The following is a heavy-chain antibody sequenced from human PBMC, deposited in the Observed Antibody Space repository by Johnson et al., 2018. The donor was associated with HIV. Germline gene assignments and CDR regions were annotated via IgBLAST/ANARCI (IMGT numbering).Heavy chain of an antibody. J-gene: IGHJ3*02. CDR1: GFTFSNVW. Sequence: VQLVESGGGLVQPGGSLRLSCAASGFTFSNVWMNWVRQAPGKGLEWVGRIKSKSDGGTTHYAAPVKGRFSISRDDSQNTLYLQMNSLRAGDTAVYFCARRDPWVENGAFDILGQGTMVTVSS. CDR2: IKSKSDGGTT. D-gene: IGHD5-24*01. V-gene: IGHV3-15*01. CDR3: ARRDPWVENGAFDI.